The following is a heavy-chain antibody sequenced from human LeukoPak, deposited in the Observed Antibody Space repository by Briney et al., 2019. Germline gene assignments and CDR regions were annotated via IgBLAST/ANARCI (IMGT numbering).Heavy chain of an antibody. CDR2: MNPNSGNT. Sequence: ASVKVSCNASGYTFTSYDINWVRQATGQGLEWMGWMNPNSGNTGYAQKFQGRVTMTRNTSISTAYMELSSLGSEDTAVYYCARGLDVFGVVYYYYMDVWGKGTTVTVSS. J-gene: IGHJ6*03. CDR3: ARGLDVFGVVYYYYMDV. D-gene: IGHD3-3*01. CDR1: GYTFTSYD. V-gene: IGHV1-8*01.